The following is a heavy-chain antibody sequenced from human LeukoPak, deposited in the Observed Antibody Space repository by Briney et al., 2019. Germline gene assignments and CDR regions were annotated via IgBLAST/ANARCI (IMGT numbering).Heavy chain of an antibody. J-gene: IGHJ4*02. D-gene: IGHD3-10*01. V-gene: IGHV3-23*01. Sequence: GGSLRLSCAASGFTFSSYAMSWVRQAPGKGLEWVSVISGSGGSTYYADSVTGRFTISRDNSKNTLSLQMHSLRAEDTAVYYCAKDCSHYYTYDYWRQGTLVTV. CDR1: GFTFSSYA. CDR2: ISGSGGST. CDR3: AKDCSHYYTYDY.